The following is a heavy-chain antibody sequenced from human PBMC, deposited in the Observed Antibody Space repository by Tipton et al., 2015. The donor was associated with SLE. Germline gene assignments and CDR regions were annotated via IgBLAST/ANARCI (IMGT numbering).Heavy chain of an antibody. CDR3: ARLGTGIFDY. V-gene: IGHV4-39*07. CDR1: GGSISISSYY. CDR2: INYSGTT. D-gene: IGHD1-1*01. Sequence: LRLSCTVSGGSISISSYYWAWIRQPPGKGLECIGNINYSGTTSYNPSLKSRVTMSVDTSQNQFSLTLRSVTAADTAIYYCARLGTGIFDYWGQGTLVTVSS. J-gene: IGHJ4*02.